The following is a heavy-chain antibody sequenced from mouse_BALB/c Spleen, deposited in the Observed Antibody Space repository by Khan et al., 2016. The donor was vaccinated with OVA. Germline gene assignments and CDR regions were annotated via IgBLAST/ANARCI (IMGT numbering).Heavy chain of an antibody. V-gene: IGHV3-5*02. CDR2: IYYSGTV. J-gene: IGHJ1*01. Sequence: EVQLVESGPGLVKPSQTVSLTCTVTGISITSGNYRWSWIRQFPGNKLEWIGNIYYSGTVTYDPSLTSRTPITRESSKNQFFLVMNSLTAEDTATYYGDRGDGSLYWYFAVWGAGTMVTVSS. CDR1: GISITSGNYR. D-gene: IGHD1-1*01. CDR3: DRGDGSLYWYFAV.